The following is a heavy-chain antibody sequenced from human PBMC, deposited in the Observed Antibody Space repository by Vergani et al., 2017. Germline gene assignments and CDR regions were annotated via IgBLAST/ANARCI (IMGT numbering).Heavy chain of an antibody. CDR1: GFIFSDHY. CDR3: VRDQVTMLRGRDALDI. D-gene: IGHD3-10*01. Sequence: EVQVVESGGGLVQPGGSLRLSCAASGFIFSDHYMDWVRQAPGKGLEWVGRIRNKANDYTTQYAASVKGRFTISRDDSKSIAYLQMNNLQTEDTAMYYCVRDQVTMLRGRDALDIWGQGTMVTVSS. CDR2: IRNKANDYTT. J-gene: IGHJ3*02. V-gene: IGHV3-72*01.